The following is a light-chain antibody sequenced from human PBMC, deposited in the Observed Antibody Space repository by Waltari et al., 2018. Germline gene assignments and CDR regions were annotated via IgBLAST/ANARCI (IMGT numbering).Light chain of an antibody. J-gene: IGLJ3*02. V-gene: IGLV2-14*01. CDR2: EVS. CDR1: SSAVGGYNY. Sequence: QSALTQPASVSGSPGQSITISCTGTSSAVGGYNYVSWYQQHPGKAPKLMIYEVSNRPSWVSNRFSGSKSGNTASLTISGLQAEDEADYYCSSYTSSSTWVFGGGTKLTVL. CDR3: SSYTSSSTWV.